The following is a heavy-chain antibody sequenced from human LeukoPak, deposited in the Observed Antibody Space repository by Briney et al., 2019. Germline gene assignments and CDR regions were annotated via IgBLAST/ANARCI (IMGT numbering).Heavy chain of an antibody. J-gene: IGHJ4*02. CDR2: ISAGGGST. D-gene: IGHD2-8*01. CDR3: AKELTKDGDD. Sequence: GGSLRLSCAASEFTFSNYWMTWVRQAPGKGLEWVSGISAGGGSTYYADSVKGRFTISRDSSKNTLYLQMNSLRAEDTAVYYCAKELTKDGDDWGQGTLVTVSS. CDR1: EFTFSNYW. V-gene: IGHV3-23*01.